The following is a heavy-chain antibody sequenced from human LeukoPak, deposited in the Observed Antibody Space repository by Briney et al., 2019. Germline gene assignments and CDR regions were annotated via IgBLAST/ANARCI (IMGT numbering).Heavy chain of an antibody. CDR1: GFTFSSYS. V-gene: IGHV3-21*01. CDR2: ISSSSSYI. J-gene: IGHJ4*02. Sequence: PGGSLRLSRAASGFTFSSYSMNWVRQAPGKGLEWVSSISSSSSYIYYADSVKGRFTISRDNAKNSLYLQMNSLRAEDTAVYYCASVDIVVVGGDYWGQGTLVTVSS. CDR3: ASVDIVVVGGDY. D-gene: IGHD2-15*01.